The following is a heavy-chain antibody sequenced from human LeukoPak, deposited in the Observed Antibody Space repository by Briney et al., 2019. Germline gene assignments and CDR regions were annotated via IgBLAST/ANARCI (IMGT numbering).Heavy chain of an antibody. CDR2: ISAYNGNT. CDR1: GYTFTSYG. V-gene: IGHV1-18*01. Sequence: ASVKVSCKASGYTFTSYGISWVRQAPGQGLEWMGWISAYNGNTNYAQKLQGRVTMTTDTSTSTAYMELTRLRSDDTAVYYCARAMGYGLHDAFDIWGQGTMVTVSS. J-gene: IGHJ3*02. D-gene: IGHD5-12*01. CDR3: ARAMGYGLHDAFDI.